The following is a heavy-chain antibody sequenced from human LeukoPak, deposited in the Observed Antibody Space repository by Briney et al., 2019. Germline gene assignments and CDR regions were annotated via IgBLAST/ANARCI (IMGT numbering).Heavy chain of an antibody. J-gene: IGHJ4*02. CDR1: GFTLARHA. CDR2: IGDRGDIT. CDR3: ASEGVVGYDFWSGYYIPEGLDY. D-gene: IGHD3-3*01. V-gene: IGHV3-23*01. Sequence: QTGGSLRLSCAASGFTLARHAMSWVRQAPGKGLEWVSVIGDRGDITYYADSVKSRFTISRDNSKNTLYLQMNSLRAEDTAVYYCASEGVVGYDFWSGYYIPEGLDYWGQGTLVTVSS.